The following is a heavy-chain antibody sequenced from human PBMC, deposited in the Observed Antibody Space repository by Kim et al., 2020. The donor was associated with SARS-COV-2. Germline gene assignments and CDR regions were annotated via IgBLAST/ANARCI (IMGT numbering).Heavy chain of an antibody. CDR3: AKGACRYCSINQLLGHDY. Sequence: GGSLRLSCAASGFTFSSYAMSWVRQAPGKGLEWVSAISGSGGSTYYADSVKGRFTISRDNSKNTLYLQMNSLRAEDTAVYYCAKGACRYCSINQLLGHDYWGQGTLVTVSS. D-gene: IGHD2-2*01. CDR1: GFTFSSYA. J-gene: IGHJ4*02. CDR2: ISGSGGST. V-gene: IGHV3-23*01.